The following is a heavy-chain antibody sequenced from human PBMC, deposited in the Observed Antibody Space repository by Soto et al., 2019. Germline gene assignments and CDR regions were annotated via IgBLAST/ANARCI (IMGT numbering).Heavy chain of an antibody. V-gene: IGHV1-58*01. J-gene: IGHJ3*02. CDR2: IVVGSGNT. CDR1: GFTFTSSA. CDR3: AAQNAGYCSSTSCYFFDI. Sequence: ASVKVSCKASGFTFTSSAVQWVRQARGQRLEWIGWIVVGSGNTNYAQKFQERVTITRDMSTSTAYMELSSLRSEDTAVYYCAAQNAGYCSSTSCYFFDIWGQGTMVTVSS. D-gene: IGHD2-2*01.